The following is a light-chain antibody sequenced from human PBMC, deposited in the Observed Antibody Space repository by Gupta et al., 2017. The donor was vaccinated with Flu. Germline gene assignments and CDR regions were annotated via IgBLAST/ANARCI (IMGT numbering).Light chain of an antibody. CDR3: QTWGTGYVV. CDR1: SGHSSYA. V-gene: IGLV4-69*01. CDR2: LNSDGSH. Sequence: QLVLTQSPSASASLGASVKLTCTLSSGHSSYAIAWPQQQPEKGPRYLMKLNSDGSHSKGDGPPDRFSGSCSGAERYLTISSIQAEDEAYYYCQTWGTGYVVFGGGTKLTVL. J-gene: IGLJ2*01.